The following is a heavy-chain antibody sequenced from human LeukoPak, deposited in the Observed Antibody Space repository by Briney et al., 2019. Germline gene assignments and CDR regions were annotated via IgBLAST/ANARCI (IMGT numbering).Heavy chain of an antibody. CDR3: AAIYYYGSGHYYMDV. CDR2: ISYDGSNK. D-gene: IGHD3-10*01. V-gene: IGHV3-30-3*01. Sequence: GGSLRLSCAASGFTFSSYAMHWVRQAPGKGLEWVAVISYDGSNKYYADSVKGRFTISRDNSKNTLYLQMNSLRAEDTAVYYCAAIYYYGSGHYYMDVWGKGTTVTVSS. J-gene: IGHJ6*03. CDR1: GFTFSSYA.